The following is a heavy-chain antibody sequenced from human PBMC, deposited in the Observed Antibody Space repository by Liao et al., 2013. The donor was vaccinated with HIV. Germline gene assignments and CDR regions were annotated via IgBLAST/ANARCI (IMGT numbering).Heavy chain of an antibody. CDR3: ARSIPSDAVPYYFDY. J-gene: IGHJ4*02. CDR1: GGSISSSDYY. CDR2: AYYSGAT. Sequence: QLQLQESGPGLVKPSETLSLTCTVSGGSISSSDYYWGWIRQSPGKRLEWMGIAYYSGATSYNPSLKSRVTMSVDTSKNHFSLRLTSVTAADTAVYYCARSIPSDAVPYYFDYWGQGTLVTVSS. V-gene: IGHV4-39*07. D-gene: IGHD3-16*01.